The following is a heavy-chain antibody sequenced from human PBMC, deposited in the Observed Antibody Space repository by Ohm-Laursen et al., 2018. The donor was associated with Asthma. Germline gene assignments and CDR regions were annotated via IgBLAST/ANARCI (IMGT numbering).Heavy chain of an antibody. D-gene: IGHD1-26*01. CDR1: GFTFRSYG. CDR2: ISTASSFI. Sequence: SLRLSCAAAGFTFRSYGMYWVRQAPGKGLEWVASISTASSFIYYADSVRGRFTTSRDNARNSVYLQMNSLRAEDTALYYCARIGPEWELPGREYSLHHWGEGTLVTVSS. CDR3: ARIGPEWELPGREYSLHH. V-gene: IGHV3-21*01. J-gene: IGHJ1*01.